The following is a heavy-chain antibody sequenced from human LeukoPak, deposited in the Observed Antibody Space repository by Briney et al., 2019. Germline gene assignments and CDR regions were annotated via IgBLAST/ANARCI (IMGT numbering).Heavy chain of an antibody. CDR1: GFTFNIYA. CDR3: TSELGIVGGRRNDC. V-gene: IGHV3-21*01. D-gene: IGHD1-26*01. CDR2: ISSSSDFI. J-gene: IGHJ4*02. Sequence: PGGSLRLSCAASGFTFNIYAMNWVRQAPGKGLEWVASISSSSDFIAYADSVRGRFTISRGNAKNSLYLQMNSLRADDTALYYCTSELGIVGGRRNDCWGQGTLVTVSS.